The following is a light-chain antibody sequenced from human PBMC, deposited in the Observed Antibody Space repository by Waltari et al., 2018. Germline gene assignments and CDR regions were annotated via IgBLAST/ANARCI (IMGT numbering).Light chain of an antibody. CDR2: GSS. J-gene: IGLJ3*02. V-gene: IGLV1-44*01. Sequence: QSALTQEASVSGTVGQKVTLSCTGNSHNIGSYAGDWYQQISHGEPKIVMFGSSLPSGIPDRFSGSKSGTTASLTISVLQPEDEADYYCSTWDYSLSAWVFGGGTKLTVL. CDR1: SHNIGSYA. CDR3: STWDYSLSAWV.